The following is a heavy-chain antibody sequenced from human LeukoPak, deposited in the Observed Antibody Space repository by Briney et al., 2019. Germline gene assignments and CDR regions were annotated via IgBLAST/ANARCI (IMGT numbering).Heavy chain of an antibody. J-gene: IGHJ4*02. CDR2: INPSGGNT. CDR3: AREGPGSGCFFDY. D-gene: IGHD6-19*01. V-gene: IGHV1-46*01. CDR1: GYTFTSYY. Sequence: ASVKVSCKASGYTFTSYYMHWLRQAPGQGLEWRGIINPSGGNTNYAQKFQGRVTMTRDTSTSTVFMEVNSLRSEDTAMYYCAREGPGSGCFFDYWGQGTLVTVSS.